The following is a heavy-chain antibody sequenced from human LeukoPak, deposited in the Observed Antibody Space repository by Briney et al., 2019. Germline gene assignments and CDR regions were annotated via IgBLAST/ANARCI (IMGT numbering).Heavy chain of an antibody. CDR1: VYTFTGYY. D-gene: IGHD3-22*01. CDR2: INPGDGTT. J-gene: IGHJ4*02. CDR3: ARAPANKYDSRLSEDY. V-gene: IGHV1-46*01. Sequence: ASVKVSCKASVYTFTGYYIHWVRQAPGQGLEWMGIINPGDGTTSYAQKFQGRVTMTRDTSTSTVYMELRSLRSEDTPVYYCARAPANKYDSRLSEDYWGQGTLVTVSS.